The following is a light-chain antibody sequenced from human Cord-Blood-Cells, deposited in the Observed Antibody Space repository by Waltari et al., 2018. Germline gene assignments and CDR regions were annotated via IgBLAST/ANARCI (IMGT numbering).Light chain of an antibody. CDR1: SRDVGGYNY. J-gene: IGLJ1*01. V-gene: IGLV2-8*01. CDR2: EVS. CDR3: SSYAGSNNV. Sequence: QSALTQPPSASGSPGQSVTISCTGTSRDVGGYNYVSWYQQHPGKAPKLTIYEVSKRPSGVPDRFSGSKSGNTASLTVSGLQAEDEADYYCSSYAGSNNVFGTGTKVTVL.